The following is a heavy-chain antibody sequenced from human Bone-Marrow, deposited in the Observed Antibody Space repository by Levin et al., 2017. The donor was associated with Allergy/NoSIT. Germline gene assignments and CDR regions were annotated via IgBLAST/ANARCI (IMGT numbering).Heavy chain of an antibody. Sequence: SVKVSCKAAGGVFSGFSIAWVRQAPGRGLEWMGGIIPFIGTTRYARRFQGRVTMTADDSTGIVYMDLSSLRSEDTAVYYCAGDRGPYDTSGPYPEEWYNGMDVWGQGTSITVSS. CDR1: GGVFSGFS. CDR3: AGDRGPYDTSGPYPEEWYNGMDV. J-gene: IGHJ6*02. D-gene: IGHD3-22*01. V-gene: IGHV1-69*13. CDR2: IIPFIGTT.